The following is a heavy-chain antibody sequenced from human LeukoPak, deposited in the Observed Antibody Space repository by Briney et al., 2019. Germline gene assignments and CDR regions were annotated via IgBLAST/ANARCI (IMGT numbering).Heavy chain of an antibody. CDR2: ISAYSGNT. Sequence: ASVKVSCKASGYTFTSYGISWVRQAPGQGLEWMGWISAYSGNTNYAQKLQGRVTMTTDTSTSTAYMELRSLRSDDTAVYYCARDPKYWVGVSGSYDYFDYWGQGTLVTVSS. V-gene: IGHV1-18*01. CDR3: ARDPKYWVGVSGSYDYFDY. J-gene: IGHJ4*02. D-gene: IGHD1-26*01. CDR1: GYTFTSYG.